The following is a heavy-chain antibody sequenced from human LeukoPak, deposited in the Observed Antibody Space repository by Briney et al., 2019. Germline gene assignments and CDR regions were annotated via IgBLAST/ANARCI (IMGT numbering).Heavy chain of an antibody. CDR1: GFTFSSYG. CDR2: ISVGAEYI. D-gene: IGHD3-3*01. CDR3: ASGPPFLKYFEY. V-gene: IGHV3-23*01. Sequence: GGSLRLSCAASGFTFSSYGMHWVRQAPGKGLEWVSTISVGAEYIFYADSVKGRFTISRDDSNNALYLQMHSLRAEDTALYYCASGPPFLKYFEYWGQGTLVTVSS. J-gene: IGHJ4*02.